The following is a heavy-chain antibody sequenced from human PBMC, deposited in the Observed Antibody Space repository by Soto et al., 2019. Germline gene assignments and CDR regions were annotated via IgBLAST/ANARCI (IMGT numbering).Heavy chain of an antibody. CDR2: IYYSGIT. CDR3: ARGNSGLPLFDY. V-gene: IGHV4-30-4*08. Sequence: TLSLTCTVSGGSISSGDYYWSWIRQPPGKGLEWIGYIYYSGITYYNPSLKSRVTISVDTSKNQFSLKLSSVTAADTAVYYCARGNSGLPLFDYWGQGILVTVSS. D-gene: IGHD1-26*01. J-gene: IGHJ4*02. CDR1: GGSISSGDYY.